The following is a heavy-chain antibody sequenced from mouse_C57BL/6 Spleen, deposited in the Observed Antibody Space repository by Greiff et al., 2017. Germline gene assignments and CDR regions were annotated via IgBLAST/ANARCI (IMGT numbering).Heavy chain of an antibody. CDR2: IYPGDGDT. V-gene: IGHV1-82*01. Sequence: QVQLQQSGPELVKPVASAKISCKAPGYAFSSSWMNWVKQRLGKGLEWIGRIYPGDGDTNYNGTFKGKATLTADKSSSTAYMQRSSLTSEDSAVYFCAGGRYYGGSYDYWGQGTTLTVSS. D-gene: IGHD1-1*01. CDR3: AGGRYYGGSYDY. J-gene: IGHJ2*01. CDR1: GYAFSSSW.